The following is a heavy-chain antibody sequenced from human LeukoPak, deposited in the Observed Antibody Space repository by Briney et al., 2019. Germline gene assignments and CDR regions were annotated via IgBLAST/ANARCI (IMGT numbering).Heavy chain of an antibody. J-gene: IGHJ4*02. Sequence: GGSLRLSCTASGFRFSNYAMTWVRQAPGKGLEWVAAIGSDGRGRDSGDSVKGRFTISRDNSKNTVFLQMNSLRATDTARYCCAKRVGGTPELWGPGTLIIVSS. CDR1: GFRFSNYA. CDR2: IGSDGRGR. CDR3: AKRVGGTPEL. V-gene: IGHV3-23*01. D-gene: IGHD1-26*01.